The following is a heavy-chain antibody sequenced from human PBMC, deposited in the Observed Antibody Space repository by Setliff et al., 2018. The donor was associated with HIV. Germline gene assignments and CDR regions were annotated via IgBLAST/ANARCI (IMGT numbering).Heavy chain of an antibody. D-gene: IGHD3-16*01. Sequence: PSETLSLTCAVYGESFSGYYWSWIRQPPGKKLEWIGYIHSSGSTIYSASLKSRVSISVDTSKNQVSLRLSSVTAADTAVYHCSRGSYYMDVWGKGTTVTVSS. V-gene: IGHV4-59*08. CDR1: GESFSGYY. CDR3: SRGSYYMDV. J-gene: IGHJ6*03. CDR2: IHSSGST.